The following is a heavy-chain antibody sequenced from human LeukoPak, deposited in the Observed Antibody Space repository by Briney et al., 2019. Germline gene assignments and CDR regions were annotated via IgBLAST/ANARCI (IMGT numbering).Heavy chain of an antibody. Sequence: SVKVSCKASGFTFTSSAMQWVRQARGQRLEWIGWIVVGSGNTNYAQKFQERVTITRDMSTSTAYMELSSLRSEDTAVYYCAVRQNYYDSGGYYWGQGTLVTVSS. CDR2: IVVGSGNT. J-gene: IGHJ4*02. CDR1: GFTFTSSA. D-gene: IGHD3-22*01. V-gene: IGHV1-58*02. CDR3: AVRQNYYDSGGYY.